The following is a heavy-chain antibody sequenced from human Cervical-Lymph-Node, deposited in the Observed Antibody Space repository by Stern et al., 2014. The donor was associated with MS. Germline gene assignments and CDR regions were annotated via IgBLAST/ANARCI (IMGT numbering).Heavy chain of an antibody. CDR2: VHYRGTT. CDR1: GGSISSYY. Sequence: VQLVESGPGLVKPSETLSLTCSVSGGSISSYYWNWIRQPPGKGLEWIANVHYRGTTNYNPSLKSRVTILQDTSMNKTPRNLTSWTAADTAVYYCAGSGTYYPDYWGQGILVTVSS. V-gene: IGHV4-59*08. D-gene: IGHD3-3*01. J-gene: IGHJ4*02. CDR3: AGSGTYYPDY.